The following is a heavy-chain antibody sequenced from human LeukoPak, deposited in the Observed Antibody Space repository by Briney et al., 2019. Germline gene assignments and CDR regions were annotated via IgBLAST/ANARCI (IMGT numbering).Heavy chain of an antibody. J-gene: IGHJ4*02. CDR3: ARDGGLLPDN. V-gene: IGHV3-74*01. CDR2: ISPDGNSR. CDR1: GFPFSTYA. Sequence: GGSLRLSCAASGFPFSTYAMHWVRQPPGKGRVWISRISPDGNSRGYADSVKGRIIISRDSATNTLSLQMNSPTADDTAVYYCARDGGLLPDNWGKGTLVTVSS. D-gene: IGHD2-21*02.